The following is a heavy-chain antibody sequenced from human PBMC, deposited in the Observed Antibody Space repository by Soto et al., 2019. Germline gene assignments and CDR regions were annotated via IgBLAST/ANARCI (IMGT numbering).Heavy chain of an antibody. CDR2: INAGNGNT. J-gene: IGHJ3*02. Sequence: ASVKVSCKASGYTFTSYAMHWVRQAPGQRLEWMGWINAGNGNTKYSQKFQGRVTITRDTSASTAYMELSSLRSEDTAVYYCARVDGSRYYDSSGYYDLSFDIWGQGTMVTVS. D-gene: IGHD3-22*01. CDR1: GYTFTSYA. CDR3: ARVDGSRYYDSSGYYDLSFDI. V-gene: IGHV1-3*01.